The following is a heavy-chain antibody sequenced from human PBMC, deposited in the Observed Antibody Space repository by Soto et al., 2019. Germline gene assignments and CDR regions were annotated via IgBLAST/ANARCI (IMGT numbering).Heavy chain of an antibody. V-gene: IGHV4-59*08. CDR3: ARRNGIDY. CDR1: GASITNFF. CDR2: ISDTGST. D-gene: IGHD2-8*01. Sequence: SETLCLTCTVSGASITNFFWSWIRQAPGKGLEWIGYISDTGSTNYSPSLKSRVIISVDTSKNQFSLNLISVTAADTAVYYCARRNGIDYWGQGTLVTVSS. J-gene: IGHJ4*02.